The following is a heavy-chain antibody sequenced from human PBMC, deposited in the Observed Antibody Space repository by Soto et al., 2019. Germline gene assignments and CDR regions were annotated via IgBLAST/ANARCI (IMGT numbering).Heavy chain of an antibody. V-gene: IGHV1-2*02. D-gene: IGHD5-18*01. CDR3: ARVSPLGYSYGYRYFDP. CDR1: GYTFTGYY. J-gene: IGHJ5*02. CDR2: INPNSGGT. Sequence: ASVKNSCKASGYTFTGYYMHWVRQDPGQGLEWMGWINPNSGGTNYAQKFQDRVTMTRDTTISTAYMELSRLRSDDTAVYYCARVSPLGYSYGYRYFDPWGQGTLVTVSS.